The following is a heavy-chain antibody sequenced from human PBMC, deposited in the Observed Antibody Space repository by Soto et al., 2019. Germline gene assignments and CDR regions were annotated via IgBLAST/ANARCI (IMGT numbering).Heavy chain of an antibody. CDR3: VKCRGRAYPYYYMDV. CDR2: YGGSGGRR. D-gene: IGHD3-10*01. CDR1: GFTFSTYG. J-gene: IGHJ6*03. Sequence: DVQLLESGGGLVQWGGSLRLSCGTSGFTFSTYGMTWVRQAPGKGLEWVSYGGSGGRRYYAESMKGRFTISRDNSKNTLSLEMNSLRAEDTATYYCVKCRGRAYPYYYMDVWGKGTTVTVSS. V-gene: IGHV3-23*01.